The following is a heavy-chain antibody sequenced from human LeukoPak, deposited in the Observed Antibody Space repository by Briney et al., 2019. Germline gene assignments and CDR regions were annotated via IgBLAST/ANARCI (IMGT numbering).Heavy chain of an antibody. D-gene: IGHD2-8*01. J-gene: IGHJ4*02. CDR2: ISGSGGST. CDR1: GFTFSSYA. CDR3: ASLIVLMVYAIREVDY. V-gene: IGHV3-23*01. Sequence: GGSLRLSCAASGFTFSSYAMSWVRQAPGKGLEWVSAISGSGGSTYYADSVKGRFTISSDNSEHTLYLQMNSLRAEDTAVYYCASLIVLMVYAIREVDYWGQGTLVTVSS.